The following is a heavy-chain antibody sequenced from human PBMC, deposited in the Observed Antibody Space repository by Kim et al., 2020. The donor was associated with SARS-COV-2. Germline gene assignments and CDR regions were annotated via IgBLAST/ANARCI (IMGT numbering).Heavy chain of an antibody. Sequence: SETLSLTCAVYGGSFSGYYWSWIRQPPGKGLEWIGEINHSGSTNYNPSLKSRVTISVDTSKNQFSLKLSSVTAADTAVYYCARGRGAIFGVVIIESYYFDYWGQGTLVTVSS. J-gene: IGHJ4*02. D-gene: IGHD3-3*01. CDR2: INHSGST. V-gene: IGHV4-34*01. CDR3: ARGRGAIFGVVIIESYYFDY. CDR1: GGSFSGYY.